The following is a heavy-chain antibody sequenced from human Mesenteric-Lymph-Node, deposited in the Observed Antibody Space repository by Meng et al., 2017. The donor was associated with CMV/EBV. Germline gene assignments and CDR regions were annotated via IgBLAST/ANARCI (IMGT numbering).Heavy chain of an antibody. J-gene: IGHJ4*02. CDR2: IKSKTDGGTT. Sequence: GESLKISCTTSGFTFTSAWMTWVRQAPGKGLEWVGRIKSKTDGGTTDYSAPVKGRFTISRDDSTSTLYLQMNSLRAEDTAVYYCARGNCRSTSCYCDYWGQGTLVTVSS. CDR3: ARGNCRSTSCYCDY. D-gene: IGHD2-2*01. V-gene: IGHV3-15*01. CDR1: GFTFTSAW.